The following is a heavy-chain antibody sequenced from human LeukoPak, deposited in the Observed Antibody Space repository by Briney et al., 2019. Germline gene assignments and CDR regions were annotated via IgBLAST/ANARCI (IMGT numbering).Heavy chain of an antibody. CDR1: GGSISSYY. J-gene: IGHJ6*03. D-gene: IGHD2-2*01. CDR2: IYYSGST. Sequence: KTSETLSLTCTVSGGSISSYYWSWIRQPPGKGLEWIGYIYYSGSTNYNPSLKSRVTISVDTSKDQFSLKLSSVTAADTAVYYCARGPYCSSTSCYRYYYYYMDVWGKGTTVTVSS. CDR3: ARGPYCSSTSCYRYYYYYMDV. V-gene: IGHV4-59*01.